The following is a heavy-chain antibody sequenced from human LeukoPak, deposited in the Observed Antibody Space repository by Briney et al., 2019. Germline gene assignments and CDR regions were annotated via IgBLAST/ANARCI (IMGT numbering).Heavy chain of an antibody. Sequence: PSQTLSLTCTVSGGSISSGSYYWSWIRQPAGKGLEWIGRIYTSGSTNYNPSLKSRVTISVDTSKNQFSLKLSSVTAADTAVYYCARDTGIAVAGSYWFDPWGQGTLVTVSS. D-gene: IGHD6-19*01. CDR1: GGSISSGSYY. J-gene: IGHJ5*02. V-gene: IGHV4-61*02. CDR2: IYTSGST. CDR3: ARDTGIAVAGSYWFDP.